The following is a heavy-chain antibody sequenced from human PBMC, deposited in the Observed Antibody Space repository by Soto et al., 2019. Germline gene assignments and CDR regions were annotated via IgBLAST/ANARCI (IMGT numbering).Heavy chain of an antibody. V-gene: IGHV3-11*01. CDR3: ARDNLATVTTYNWFDP. CDR2: ISSSGSTI. CDR1: GFTFSDYY. D-gene: IGHD4-17*01. Sequence: GGSLRLSCAASGFTFSDYYMSWIRPAPGKGLEWVSYISSSGSTIYYADSVKGRFTISRDNAKNSLYLQMNSLRAEDTAVYYCARDNLATVTTYNWFDPWGQGTLVTVSS. J-gene: IGHJ5*02.